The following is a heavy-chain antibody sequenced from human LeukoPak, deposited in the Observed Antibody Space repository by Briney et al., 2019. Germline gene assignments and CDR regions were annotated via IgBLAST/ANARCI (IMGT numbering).Heavy chain of an antibody. Sequence: APVKVSCKASGYTFTGYYMHWARQAPGQGLEWMGWINPNSGGTNYAQKFQGRVTMTRDTSISTAYMELSRLRSDDTAVYYCARAMRYCSSTSCYPPYYYYYMDVWGKGTTVTVSS. V-gene: IGHV1-2*02. CDR1: GYTFTGYY. CDR2: INPNSGGT. J-gene: IGHJ6*03. D-gene: IGHD2-2*01. CDR3: ARAMRYCSSTSCYPPYYYYYMDV.